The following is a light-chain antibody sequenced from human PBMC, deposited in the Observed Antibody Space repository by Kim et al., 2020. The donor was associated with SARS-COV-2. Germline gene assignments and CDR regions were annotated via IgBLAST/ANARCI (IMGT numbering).Light chain of an antibody. CDR3: QHNDFPPLT. J-gene: IGKJ4*01. CDR2: DAS. CDR1: HDIGNY. Sequence: DIQMTQSPSSLSASVGDRVTITCRASHDIGNYLNWYQHKPGKAPKLLIYDASKLQGGVPSRFSGSGVGTGFTFTITSLQPEDIATYFCQHNDFPPLTFGGGTKVDIK. V-gene: IGKV1-33*01.